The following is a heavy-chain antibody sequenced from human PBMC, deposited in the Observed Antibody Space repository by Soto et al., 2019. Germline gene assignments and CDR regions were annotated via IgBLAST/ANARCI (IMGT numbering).Heavy chain of an antibody. CDR1: GYTLTELS. CDR2: FDPEDGET. D-gene: IGHD2-15*01. CDR3: ATHLGYCSGGSCYVAFDI. J-gene: IGHJ3*02. Sequence: QVQLVQSGAEVKKPGASVKVSCKVSGYTLTELSMHWVRQAPGKGLEWMGGFDPEDGETIYAQKFQVRVTMTEDTATDTAYMELSSLRSEDTAVYYCATHLGYCSGGSCYVAFDIWGQGTMVTVSS. V-gene: IGHV1-24*01.